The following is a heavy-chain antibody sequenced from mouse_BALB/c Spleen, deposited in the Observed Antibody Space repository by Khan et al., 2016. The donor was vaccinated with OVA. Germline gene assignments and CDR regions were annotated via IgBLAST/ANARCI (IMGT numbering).Heavy chain of an antibody. V-gene: IGHV3-1*02. CDR2: IIYSGST. Sequence: VELVESGPGLVKPSQSLSLTCTVTGYSITSGYGWNWIRQFPGNNLEWMGYIIYSGSTNYNPSLKSRISITRDTSKNQFFLQLNSVTTEDTATYYCARTARIKYWGQGTTLTVSS. D-gene: IGHD1-2*01. CDR1: GYSITSGYG. CDR3: ARTARIKY. J-gene: IGHJ2*01.